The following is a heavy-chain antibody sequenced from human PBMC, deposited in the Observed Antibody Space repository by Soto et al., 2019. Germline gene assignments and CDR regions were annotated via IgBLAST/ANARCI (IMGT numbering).Heavy chain of an antibody. Sequence: PSETLSLTCTVSGGSISSYYWSWIRQPPGKGQEWIGYIYYSGSTNYNPSLKSRVTISVDTSKNQFSLKLSSVTAADTAVYYCARLSDYGDYYFDYWGQGTLVTVSS. V-gene: IGHV4-59*08. CDR3: ARLSDYGDYYFDY. J-gene: IGHJ4*01. D-gene: IGHD4-17*01. CDR2: IYYSGST. CDR1: GGSISSYY.